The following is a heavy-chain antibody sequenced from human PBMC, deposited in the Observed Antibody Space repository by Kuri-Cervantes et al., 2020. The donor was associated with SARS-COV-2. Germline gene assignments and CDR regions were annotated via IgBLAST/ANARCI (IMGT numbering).Heavy chain of an antibody. CDR1: GFTFSDYY. V-gene: IGHV3-11*04. Sequence: GESLKISCAASGFTFSDYYMSWIRQAPGKGLEWVSYISSSGSTIYYADSVKGRFTISRDNAKNSLYLQMNSLRAEDTAVYYCATGDSSSPHDAFDIWGQGTMVTVSS. CDR3: ATGDSSSPHDAFDI. D-gene: IGHD6-6*01. J-gene: IGHJ3*02. CDR2: ISSSGSTI.